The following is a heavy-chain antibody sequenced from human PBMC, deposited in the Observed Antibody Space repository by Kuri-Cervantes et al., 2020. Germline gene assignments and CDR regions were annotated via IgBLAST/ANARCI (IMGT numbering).Heavy chain of an antibody. CDR2: INSDESST. CDR1: GFTFSSYW. J-gene: IGHJ4*02. V-gene: IGHV3-74*01. Sequence: GESLKISCAASGFTFSSYWMHWVRQAPGKGLVWVSRINSDESSTSYADSVKGRFTISRDNSKNTLYLQMNSLRAGDTAVYYCAKVAAAGTGYWGQGTLVTVSS. CDR3: AKVAAAGTGY. D-gene: IGHD6-13*01.